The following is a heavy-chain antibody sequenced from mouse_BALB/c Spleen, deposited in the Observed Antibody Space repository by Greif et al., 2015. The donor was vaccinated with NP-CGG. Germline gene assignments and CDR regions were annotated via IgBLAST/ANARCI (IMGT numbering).Heavy chain of an antibody. V-gene: IGHV14-4*02. Sequence: EVQLVESGAELVRSGASVKLSCTASGFNIKDYYMHWVKQRPEQGLEWIGWIDPENGDTEYAPKFQGKATMTADTSSNTAYLQLSSLTSEDTAVYYCNAWGSLFDYWGQGTTLTVSS. J-gene: IGHJ2*01. D-gene: IGHD1-1*02. CDR3: NAWGSLFDY. CDR1: GFNIKDYY. CDR2: IDPENGDT.